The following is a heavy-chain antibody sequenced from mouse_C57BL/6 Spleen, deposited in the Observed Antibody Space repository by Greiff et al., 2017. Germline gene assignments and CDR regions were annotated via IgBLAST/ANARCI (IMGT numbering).Heavy chain of an antibody. V-gene: IGHV14-3*01. CDR3: ARPIITTVVALDY. Sequence: VQLKQSVAELVRPGASVKLSCTASGFNIKNTYMHWVKQRPEQGLEWIGRIDPANGNTKYAPKFQGKATITADTSSNTAYLQLSSLTSEDTAIYYCARPIITTVVALDYWGQGTTLTVSS. CDR2: IDPANGNT. CDR1: GFNIKNTY. D-gene: IGHD1-1*01. J-gene: IGHJ2*01.